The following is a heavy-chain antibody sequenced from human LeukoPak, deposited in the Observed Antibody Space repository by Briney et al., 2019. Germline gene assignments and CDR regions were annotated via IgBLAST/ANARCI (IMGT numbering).Heavy chain of an antibody. Sequence: GGSLRLSCAASGFTFRSYEMSWVRQAPGKGLEWVSGISGSGDRTYYADSVKGRFTISRDNSKNTLYLQMKRLRAEETAVYYCVKEGPRGLAFDIWGQGTMGTVSS. CDR1: GFTFRSYE. CDR2: ISGSGDRT. V-gene: IGHV3-23*01. J-gene: IGHJ3*02. CDR3: VKEGPRGLAFDI.